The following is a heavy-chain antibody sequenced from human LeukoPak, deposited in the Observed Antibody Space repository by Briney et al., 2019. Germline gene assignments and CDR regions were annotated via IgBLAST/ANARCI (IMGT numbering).Heavy chain of an antibody. CDR3: AREKGIAAAGTGADYSLGVDP. CDR2: IYTSGST. D-gene: IGHD6-13*01. V-gene: IGHV4-4*07. J-gene: IGHJ5*02. Sequence: PSETLSLTCTVSGGSISSYYWSWIRQPAGKGLEWIGRIYTSGSTNYNPSLKSRVTMSVDTSKNQFSLKLSSVTAADTAVYYCAREKGIAAAGTGADYSLGVDPWGQGTLVTVSS. CDR1: GGSISSYY.